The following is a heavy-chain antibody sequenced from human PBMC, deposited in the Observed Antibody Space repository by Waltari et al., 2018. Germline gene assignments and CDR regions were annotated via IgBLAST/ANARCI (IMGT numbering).Heavy chain of an antibody. D-gene: IGHD3-16*01. CDR3: ARGIIVWVGLRAVDY. J-gene: IGHJ4*02. Sequence: QVQLQQWGAGLLKPSETLSLTCAVYGGSFSGYYWSWIRQPPGKGLAWIGEINHSGSTNYNPSLKSRVTISVDTSKNQFSLKLGSVTAADTAVYYCARGIIVWVGLRAVDYWGQGTLVTVSS. CDR2: INHSGST. CDR1: GGSFSGYY. V-gene: IGHV4-34*01.